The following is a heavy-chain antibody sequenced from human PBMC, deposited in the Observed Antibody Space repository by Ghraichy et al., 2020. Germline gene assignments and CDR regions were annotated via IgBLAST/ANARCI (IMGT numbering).Heavy chain of an antibody. CDR2: IYYSGST. Sequence: SETLSLTCTVSGGSISSSSYYWGWIRQPPGKGLEWIGSIYYSGSTYYNPSLKSRVTISVDTSKNQFSLKLSSVTAADTAVYYCARGDSGSYLTSYYYYGMDVWGQGTTVTVSS. V-gene: IGHV4-39*07. CDR1: GGSISSSSYY. CDR3: ARGDSGSYLTSYYYYGMDV. J-gene: IGHJ6*02. D-gene: IGHD1-26*01.